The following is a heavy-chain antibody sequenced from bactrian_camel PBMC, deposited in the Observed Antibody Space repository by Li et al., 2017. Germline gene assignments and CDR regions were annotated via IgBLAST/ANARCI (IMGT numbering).Heavy chain of an antibody. CDR1: VVIGSRYC. CDR2: MNKDAVT. D-gene: IGHD4*01. V-gene: IGHV3S26*01. Sequence: QLVESGGGSVQSGGSLRLSCAASVVIGSRYCIAWFRQAPGKEREGVASMNKDAVTTYTDSVKGRFTISHDNAKNTLYLQMNSLKTEDAAVYYCAALPLDFYSDYVSTFHYWSQGTQVTVS. J-gene: IGHJ4*01. CDR3: AALPLDFYSDYVSTFHY.